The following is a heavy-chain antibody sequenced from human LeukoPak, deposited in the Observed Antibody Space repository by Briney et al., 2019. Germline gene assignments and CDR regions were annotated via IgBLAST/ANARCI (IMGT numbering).Heavy chain of an antibody. CDR3: ARASYGSGSYYFDY. J-gene: IGHJ4*02. Sequence: SETLSLTCAVYGGSFSGYYWSWIRQPPGKGLEWSGEINHSGSTNYNPSLKSRVTISVDRSKNQFSLKLSSVTAADTAVYYCARASYGSGSYYFDYWGQGTLVTVSS. CDR2: INHSGST. V-gene: IGHV4-34*01. D-gene: IGHD3-10*01. CDR1: GGSFSGYY.